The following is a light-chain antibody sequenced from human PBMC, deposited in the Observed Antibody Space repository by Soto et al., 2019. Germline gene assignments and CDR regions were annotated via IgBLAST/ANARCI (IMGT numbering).Light chain of an antibody. Sequence: QSALTQPASVSGSPGQSITISCTGTSSDVGGFNYVSWYQQHPGKAPKLMIYDVTNRPSGGSYRFSGSKSGNTASLTISGRPAEDEADYYCNSYTSSSTYVFGTGTKLTVL. CDR2: DVT. CDR3: NSYTSSSTYV. V-gene: IGLV2-14*03. CDR1: SSDVGGFNY. J-gene: IGLJ1*01.